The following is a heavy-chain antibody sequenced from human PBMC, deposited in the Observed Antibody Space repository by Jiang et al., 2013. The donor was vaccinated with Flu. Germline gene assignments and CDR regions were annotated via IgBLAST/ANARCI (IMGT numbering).Heavy chain of an antibody. Sequence: SGPGLVKPSETLSLTCTVSGGSISGYYWSWIRQPPGKGLEWIGYIYTSGSTNYNPSLKSRVTFSLDTSKNHFSLRLSSVTAADTAVYYCARARFQGYSSSRSLTTPKFYFDYWGQGALVTVSS. CDR2: IYTSGST. V-gene: IGHV4-4*09. J-gene: IGHJ4*02. D-gene: IGHD6-13*01. CDR3: ARARFQGYSSSRSLTTPKFYFDY. CDR1: GGSISGYY.